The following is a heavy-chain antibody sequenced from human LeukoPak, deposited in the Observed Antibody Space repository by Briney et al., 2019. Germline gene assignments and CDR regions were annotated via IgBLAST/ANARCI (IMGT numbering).Heavy chain of an antibody. CDR3: AREGNSGVRGVKVDY. J-gene: IGHJ4*02. CDR2: ISHSGST. V-gene: IGHV4-34*01. D-gene: IGHD3-10*01. Sequence: SETLSLTCAVYGGSFSGYCWSWIRQPPGKGLEWIGEISHSGSTNYNPSLKSRVTISVDTSKNQFSLKLSSVTAADTAVYYCAREGNSGVRGVKVDYWGQGTLVTVSS. CDR1: GGSFSGYC.